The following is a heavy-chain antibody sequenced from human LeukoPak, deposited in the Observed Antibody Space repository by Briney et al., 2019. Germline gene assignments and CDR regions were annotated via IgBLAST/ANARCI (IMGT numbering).Heavy chain of an antibody. CDR3: ARGLSGYSSSLGY. V-gene: IGHV3-74*01. CDR2: INSDGSST. Sequence: GGSLRLSCAASGFIFSNYGMTWVRQAPGKGLVWVSRINSDGSSTSYADSVKGRFTISRDNAKNTLYLQMNSLRAEDTAVYYCARGLSGYSSSLGYWGQGTLVTVPS. J-gene: IGHJ4*02. CDR1: GFIFSNYG. D-gene: IGHD6-6*01.